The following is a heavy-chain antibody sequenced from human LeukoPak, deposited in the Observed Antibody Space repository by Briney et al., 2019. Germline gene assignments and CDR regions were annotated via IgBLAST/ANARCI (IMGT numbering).Heavy chain of an antibody. CDR1: GFTFSSYA. J-gene: IGHJ3*02. CDR3: ARARSSYGYGDAFDI. D-gene: IGHD5-18*01. CDR2: ISSNGGST. V-gene: IGHV3-64*01. Sequence: GGSLRLSCAASGFTFSSYAMHWVRQAPGKGLEYVSGISSNGGSTYYANSVKGRFTISRDNSKNTVYLQMNSLRAEDTAVYYCARARSSYGYGDAFDIWGQGTMVTVSS.